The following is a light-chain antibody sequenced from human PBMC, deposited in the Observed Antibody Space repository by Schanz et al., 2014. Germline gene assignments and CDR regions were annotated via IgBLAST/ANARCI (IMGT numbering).Light chain of an antibody. V-gene: IGKV1-39*01. Sequence: DIQLTQSPSSLSASIGDTVTITCRASQSISTYLNWYQQKPGKAPKLLIYAASTLQSGVPSRFTGSGSGTAFTLTISSLQPEDFATYYCQQSYITPNTFGPGTKVDIK. CDR3: QQSYITPNT. CDR2: AAS. J-gene: IGKJ3*01. CDR1: QSISTY.